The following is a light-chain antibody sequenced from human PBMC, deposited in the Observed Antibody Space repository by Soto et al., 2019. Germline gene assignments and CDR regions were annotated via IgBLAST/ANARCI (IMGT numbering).Light chain of an antibody. V-gene: IGKV3-15*01. Sequence: EIVMTQSRATLSVSPGERATLSCRASQSVSSNLAWYQQKPGQAPRLLIYGASTRATGIPARFSGSGSGTEFTLTISSLQPEDFAVYYCQQYNNWPRTFGQGTKVESK. J-gene: IGKJ1*01. CDR2: GAS. CDR1: QSVSSN. CDR3: QQYNNWPRT.